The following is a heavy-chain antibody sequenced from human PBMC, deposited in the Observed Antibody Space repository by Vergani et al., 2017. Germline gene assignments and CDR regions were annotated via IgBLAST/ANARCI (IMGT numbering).Heavy chain of an antibody. D-gene: IGHD2-8*01. J-gene: IGHJ4*02. CDR2: ISGSSSYV. V-gene: IGHV3-21*02. Sequence: EVQLVESGGGLVKPGGSLRLSCAASGFSFSSYSMNWVRQAPGKGLEWVASISGSSSYVFYRDSVEGGFTITRDNAKKSVYLQMNSLRAEDTAMYFCARGLWDCTHIRCSPPSYWGQGTQVTVSS. CDR1: GFSFSSYS. CDR3: ARGLWDCTHIRCSPPSY.